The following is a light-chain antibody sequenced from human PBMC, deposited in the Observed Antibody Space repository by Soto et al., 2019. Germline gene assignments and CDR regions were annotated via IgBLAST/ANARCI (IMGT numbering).Light chain of an antibody. CDR1: SSDVGAYNY. CDR2: EVT. J-gene: IGLJ3*02. CDR3: NSYTSSSTWV. V-gene: IGLV2-14*01. Sequence: QSALTQPASVSGSPGQSITISCTGTSSDVGAYNYVSWYQQHPGKAPKLMIYEVTYRPSGVSNRFSGSKSGNTASLTISGLQAEDEADYYCNSYTSSSTWVFGGGTKLPVL.